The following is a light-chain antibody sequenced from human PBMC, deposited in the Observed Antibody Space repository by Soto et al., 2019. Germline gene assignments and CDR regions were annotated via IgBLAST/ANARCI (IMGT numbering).Light chain of an antibody. Sequence: IVLTQSQATLSLSPGERAPLSCRARQSVSTYLAWYQQRPGHAPRLLIYDASYRATDIPPRFSGSGSGTDFTLTISSLEPEDFAVYYCQQRRSWPPTITFGQGTRLEI. CDR2: DAS. CDR1: QSVSTY. CDR3: QQRRSWPPTIT. V-gene: IGKV3-11*01. J-gene: IGKJ5*01.